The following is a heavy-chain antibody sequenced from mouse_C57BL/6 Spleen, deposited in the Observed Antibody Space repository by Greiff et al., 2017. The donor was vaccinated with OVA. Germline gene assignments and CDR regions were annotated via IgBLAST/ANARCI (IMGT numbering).Heavy chain of an antibody. CDR3: ATSLYYAMDY. CDR1: GYTFTDYY. Sequence: VQLQQSGPELVKPGASVKISCKASGYTFTDYYMNWVKQSHGKSLEWIGDINPNNGGTSYNQKFKGKATLTVDKSSSTAYMELRSLTSEDSAVYYCATSLYYAMDYWGQGTSVTVSS. J-gene: IGHJ4*01. CDR2: INPNNGGT. V-gene: IGHV1-26*01.